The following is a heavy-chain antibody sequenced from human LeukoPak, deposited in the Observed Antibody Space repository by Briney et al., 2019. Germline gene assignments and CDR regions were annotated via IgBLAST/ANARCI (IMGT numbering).Heavy chain of an antibody. CDR2: IKQDGSEK. D-gene: IGHD3-22*01. J-gene: IGHJ4*02. CDR1: GFTFSSYW. Sequence: GGSLRLSCAASGFTFSSYWMSWVRQAPGKGLEWVASIKQDGSEKYYVDSVKGRFTISRDNAKNSLYLQMNSLRAEDTAVYYCARVSGDSSGFGTDYWGQGTLVTVSS. CDR3: ARVSGDSSGFGTDY. V-gene: IGHV3-7*01.